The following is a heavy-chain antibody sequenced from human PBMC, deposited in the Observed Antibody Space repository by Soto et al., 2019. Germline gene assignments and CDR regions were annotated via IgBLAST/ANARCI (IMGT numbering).Heavy chain of an antibody. CDR2: ISAYNGNT. CDR3: VSPKWLPQNDYFDY. CDR1: RERLDSSC. V-gene: IGHV1-18*01. Sequence: ASLKGYLKASRERLDSSCSSWVRQATGQGLEWMGWISAYNGNTNYAQKLQGRVTMTTDTSTSTAYMELRSLRSEDTAVYYCVSPKWLPQNDYFDYWGQGTLVTVSS. D-gene: IGHD6-19*01. J-gene: IGHJ4*01.